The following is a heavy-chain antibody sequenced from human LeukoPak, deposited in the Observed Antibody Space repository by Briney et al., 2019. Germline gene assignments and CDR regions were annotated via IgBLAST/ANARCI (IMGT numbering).Heavy chain of an antibody. V-gene: IGHV6-1*01. CDR1: GDSVSNNRAA. CDR2: TYYKSRWDN. J-gene: IGHJ5*02. Sequence: SQTLSLTCAITGDSVSNNRAAWNWIRQSPSRGLEWLGRTYYKSRWDNDYAASVKSRITISPDTSKNQFSLQLNFVTPEDTAVYYCPRDATRTGWFDPWGQGTLVTVSS. D-gene: IGHD1-14*01. CDR3: PRDATRTGWFDP.